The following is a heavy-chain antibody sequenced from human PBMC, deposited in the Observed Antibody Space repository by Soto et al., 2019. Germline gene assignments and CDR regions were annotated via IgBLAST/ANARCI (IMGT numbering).Heavy chain of an antibody. CDR3: AKFYYYDRTRIDY. J-gene: IGHJ4*02. Sequence: SETLSLTCTVSGCSIISGDDYWSWIRQTPGKGLEFIGYIYYSGSTYYNSSLQRRTTISGDTSKRRFSLNLSSVTAADTAVYYCAKFYYYDRTRIDYWGEGALVTVSS. D-gene: IGHD3-22*01. CDR2: IYYSGST. CDR1: GCSIISGDDY. V-gene: IGHV4-30-4*01.